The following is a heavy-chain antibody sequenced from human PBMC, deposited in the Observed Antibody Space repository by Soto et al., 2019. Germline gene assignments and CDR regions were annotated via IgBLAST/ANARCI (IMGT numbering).Heavy chain of an antibody. CDR2: ISYSGNT. CDR1: RGSISSYY. J-gene: IGHJ4*02. D-gene: IGHD3-16*02. CDR3: ARIRGLGEVSPYVDY. Sequence: QVQLQESGPGLVKPSETLSLTCTVSRGSISSYYWSWIRQPPGKGLEWIGYISYSGNTNYNASLKSRVTISVDTSTNQFSLRVTSVTAADTAVYYCARIRGLGEVSPYVDYWGQGALVTVSS. V-gene: IGHV4-59*01.